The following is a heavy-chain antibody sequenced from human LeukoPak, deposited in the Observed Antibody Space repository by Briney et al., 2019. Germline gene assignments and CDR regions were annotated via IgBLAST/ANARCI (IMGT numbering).Heavy chain of an antibody. Sequence: QPGGSLRLSCAASGLSFSSFWMHWVRQAPGKGLVWVSGIKSDGAGTSYVDSVKGRFTISRDNAKNTLDLQMNSLRAEDTAVYYCARGGYGAYMGWGQGMLVTVSS. V-gene: IGHV3-74*01. CDR2: IKSDGAGT. CDR3: ARGGYGAYMG. D-gene: IGHD4-17*01. J-gene: IGHJ4*02. CDR1: GLSFSSFW.